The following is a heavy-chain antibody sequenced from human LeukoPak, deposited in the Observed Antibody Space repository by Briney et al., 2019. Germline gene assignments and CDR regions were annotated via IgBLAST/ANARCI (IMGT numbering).Heavy chain of an antibody. CDR1: GFTFNSYG. CDR3: ARDAGYYYDSSGYLPFYYYYYMDV. J-gene: IGHJ6*03. CDR2: IRYDGSNK. D-gene: IGHD3-22*01. V-gene: IGHV3-30*02. Sequence: PGGSLRLSCAASGFTFNSYGMHWVRQAPGKGLEWVAFIRYDGSNKYYADSVKGRFTISRDNAKNSLYLQMNSLRAEDTAVYYCARDAGYYYDSSGYLPFYYYYYMDVWGKGTTVTVSS.